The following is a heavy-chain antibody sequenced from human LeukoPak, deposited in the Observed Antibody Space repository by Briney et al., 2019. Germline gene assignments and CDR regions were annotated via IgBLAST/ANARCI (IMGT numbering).Heavy chain of an antibody. J-gene: IGHJ4*02. CDR1: GFTFSSYG. CDR2: IRYDGSNK. V-gene: IGHV3-30*02. CDR3: ARGGWPIEAAERWYFDH. Sequence: GGSLRLSCAASGFTFSSYGMHWVRQAPGKGLEWVAFIRYDGSNKYYADSVKGRFTISRDNSKNTLYLQMNSLRAEDTAVYYCARGGWPIEAAERWYFDHWGQGTLVTVSS. D-gene: IGHD6-13*01.